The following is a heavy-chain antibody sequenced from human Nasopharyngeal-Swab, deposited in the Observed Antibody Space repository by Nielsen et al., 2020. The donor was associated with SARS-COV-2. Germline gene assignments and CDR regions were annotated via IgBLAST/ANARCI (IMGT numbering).Heavy chain of an antibody. D-gene: IGHD4-17*01. J-gene: IGHJ4*02. Sequence: GGSLRLSCAASGFTFSSYGMHWVRQAPGKGLEWVAVISYDGSNKYYADSVKGRFTISRDNSKNTLYLQMNSLRAEDTAVYYCARENDYADEYYFDYWGQGTLVTVSS. CDR3: ARENDYADEYYFDY. V-gene: IGHV3-30*03. CDR1: GFTFSSYG. CDR2: ISYDGSNK.